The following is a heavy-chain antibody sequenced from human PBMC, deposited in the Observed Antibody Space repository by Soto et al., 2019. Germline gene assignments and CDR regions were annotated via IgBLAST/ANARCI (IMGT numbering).Heavy chain of an antibody. CDR1: GGSFSGYY. J-gene: IGHJ4*02. D-gene: IGHD1-26*01. CDR3: ARANIVGATTNFDY. CDR2: INHSGST. Sequence: SETLSLTCAVYGGSFSGYYWSWIRQPPGKGLEWIGEINHSGSTNYNPSLKSRVTISVDTSKNQFSLKLSSVTAADTAVYYCARANIVGATTNFDYWGQGTLVTVSS. V-gene: IGHV4-34*01.